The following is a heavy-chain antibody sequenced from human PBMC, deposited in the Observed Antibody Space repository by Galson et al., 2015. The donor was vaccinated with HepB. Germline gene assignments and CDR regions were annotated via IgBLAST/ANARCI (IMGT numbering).Heavy chain of an antibody. D-gene: IGHD3-10*01. CDR1: GFTFSSHS. J-gene: IGHJ6*02. CDR2: ISSSSSYI. CDR3: ARSGITMVRGVTKGPYYYGMDV. Sequence: SLRLSCAASGFTFSSHSMNWVRQAPGKGLEWISSISSSSSYIYYADSVKGRFTISRDNAKNSLYLQMNSLRAEDTAVYYCARSGITMVRGVTKGPYYYGMDVWGQGTTVTVSS. V-gene: IGHV3-21*01.